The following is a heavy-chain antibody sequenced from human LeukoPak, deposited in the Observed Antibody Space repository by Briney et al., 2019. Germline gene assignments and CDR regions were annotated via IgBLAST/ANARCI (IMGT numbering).Heavy chain of an antibody. CDR1: GFTFSSYW. V-gene: IGHV3-7*01. J-gene: IGHJ4*02. CDR3: ARVRFSCLFDY. D-gene: IGHD3-3*01. Sequence: GGSLRLSCAASGFTFSSYWMSWVRQAPGKGLEWVANIKQDGSEKYYVDSVKGRFTISRDNAKDSLYLQMNSLRAEDTAVYYCARVRFSCLFDYWGQGTLVTVSS. CDR2: IKQDGSEK.